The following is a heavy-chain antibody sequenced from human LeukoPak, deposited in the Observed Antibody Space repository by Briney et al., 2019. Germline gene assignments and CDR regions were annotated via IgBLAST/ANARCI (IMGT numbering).Heavy chain of an antibody. V-gene: IGHV4-31*03. J-gene: IGHJ4*02. CDR2: IYYSGST. CDR3: ASARGGYFDY. D-gene: IGHD3-16*01. Sequence: KSSQSSPWSCTVSGGSFSRGCYYWTWIRQHPGKGLEWIGYIYYSGSTYYNPSLKSRVTISVDTSNNQFSLKLSSVTAADTAVYYCASARGGYFDYCGQGFLVTVSS. CDR1: GGSFSRGCYY.